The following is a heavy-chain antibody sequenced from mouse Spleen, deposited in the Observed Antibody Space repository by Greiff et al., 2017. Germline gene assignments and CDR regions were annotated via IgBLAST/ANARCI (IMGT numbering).Heavy chain of an antibody. CDR2: ISSGGSYT. V-gene: IGHV5-9-3*01. CDR1: GFTFSSYA. J-gene: IGHJ3*01. Sequence: EVQLVESGGGLVKPGGSLKLSCAASGFTFSSYAMSWVRQTPEKRLEWVATISSGGSYTYYPDSVKGRFTISRDNAKNTLYLQMSSLRSEDTAMYYCASVTGTWFAYWGQGTLVTVSA. D-gene: IGHD4-1*01. CDR3: ASVTGTWFAY.